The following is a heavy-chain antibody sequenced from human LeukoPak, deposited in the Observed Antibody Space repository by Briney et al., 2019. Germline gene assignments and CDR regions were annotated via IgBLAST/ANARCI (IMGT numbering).Heavy chain of an antibody. CDR2: INTNTGNP. D-gene: IGHD1-26*01. CDR3: ARDWSWELLLWFDP. J-gene: IGHJ5*02. Sequence: ASVKVSCKASGYTFTSYAMNWVRQAPGQGLEWMGWINTNTGNPTYAQGFTGRFDFSLDTSVSTAYLQISSLKAEDTAVYYCARDWSWELLLWFDPWGQGTLVTVSS. V-gene: IGHV7-4-1*02. CDR1: GYTFTSYA.